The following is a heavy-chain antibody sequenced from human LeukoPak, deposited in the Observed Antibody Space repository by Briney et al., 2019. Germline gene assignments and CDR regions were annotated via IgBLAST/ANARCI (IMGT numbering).Heavy chain of an antibody. CDR3: ARDSSSWSARTFDY. CDR2: MNPNSGNT. D-gene: IGHD6-13*01. CDR1: GYTFTSYG. J-gene: IGHJ4*02. V-gene: IGHV1-8*02. Sequence: ASLKVSCKASGYTFTSYGISWVRQAPGQGLEWMGWMNPNSGNTGYAQKFQGRVTMTRNTSISTAYMELSSLRSEDTAVYYCARDSSSWSARTFDYWGQGTLVTVSS.